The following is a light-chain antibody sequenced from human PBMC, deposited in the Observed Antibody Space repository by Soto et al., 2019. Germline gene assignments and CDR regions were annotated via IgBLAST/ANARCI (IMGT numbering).Light chain of an antibody. Sequence: DIQMTQSPPSLSASVGDRVTITCRTSQTVSKYLNWYQQKPGKAPDLLVYTTSTLHSGVPSRFSGSGSGTDFTLTITSLQPEDFATYYCQQTYSLPRTFVPGTRVE. CDR2: TTS. V-gene: IGKV1-39*01. J-gene: IGKJ1*01. CDR1: QTVSKY. CDR3: QQTYSLPRT.